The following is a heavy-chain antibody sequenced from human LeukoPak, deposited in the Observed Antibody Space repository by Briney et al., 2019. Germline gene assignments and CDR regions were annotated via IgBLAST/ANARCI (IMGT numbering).Heavy chain of an antibody. D-gene: IGHD2-15*01. J-gene: IGHJ4*02. CDR2: IYTSGST. CDR3: ARGPHCSGGSCHSVSDY. Sequence: PSQTLSLTCTASGGSMSSGSYYWSWIRQPAGKGLEWIGRIYTSGSTNYNPSLKSRVTISIDTSKNQFSLKLSSVTAADTAVYYCARGPHCSGGSCHSVSDYWGQGTLVTVSS. CDR1: GGSMSSGSYY. V-gene: IGHV4-61*02.